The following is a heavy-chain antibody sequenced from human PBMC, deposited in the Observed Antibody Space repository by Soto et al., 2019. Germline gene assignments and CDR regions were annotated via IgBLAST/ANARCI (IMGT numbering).Heavy chain of an antibody. Sequence: QVQLVQSGAEVKKPGSSVKVSCKASGGTFSSYAISWVRQAPGQGLEWMGGIIPIFGTAHYAQKFQGRVTSTADESTSRAYMEVSSLRSDDTAVYFCATLRGYSYGYYYYGMDVWGQGTTVTVSS. J-gene: IGHJ6*02. CDR2: IIPIFGTA. D-gene: IGHD5-18*01. CDR1: GGTFSSYA. CDR3: ATLRGYSYGYYYYGMDV. V-gene: IGHV1-69*01.